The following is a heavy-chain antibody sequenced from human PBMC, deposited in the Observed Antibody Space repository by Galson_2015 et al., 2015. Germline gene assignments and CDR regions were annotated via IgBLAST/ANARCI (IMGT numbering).Heavy chain of an antibody. CDR3: ARQXXXYXFWXGYYPTXFXY. CDR2: ISSTTTYI. J-gene: IGHJ4*01. CDR1: EFTFSSYY. Sequence: SLRLSCAASEFTFSSYYMSWVRQAPGKGLEWVSSISSTTTYIYYADSVKGRFTISRDNAKNSLYLQMNSLGAEDTAVYYCARQXXXYXFWXGYYPTXFXYWXXGTXXTVSS. V-gene: IGHV3-21*01. D-gene: IGHD3-3*01.